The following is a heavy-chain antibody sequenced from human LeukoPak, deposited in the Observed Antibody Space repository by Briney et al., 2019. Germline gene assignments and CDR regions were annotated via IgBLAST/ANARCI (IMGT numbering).Heavy chain of an antibody. D-gene: IGHD6-6*01. CDR1: GYSFTSYW. CDR2: IYPGDSDT. V-gene: IGHV5-51*01. Sequence: GESLKISCKGSGYSFTSYWIGWVRQLPGKGLEWMGIIYPGDSDTRYSPSFQGQVTISADKSISTAYLQWSSLKASDTAMYYCARSTPSIAESSAFDIWGQGTMVTVS. CDR3: ARSTPSIAESSAFDI. J-gene: IGHJ3*02.